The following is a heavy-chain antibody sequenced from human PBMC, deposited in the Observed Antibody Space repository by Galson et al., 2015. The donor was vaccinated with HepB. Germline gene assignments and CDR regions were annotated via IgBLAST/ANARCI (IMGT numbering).Heavy chain of an antibody. V-gene: IGHV1-69*13. Sequence: SVKVSCKASGGTFSSYAISWVRQAPGQGLEWMGGIIPIFGTANYAQKFQGRVTITADESTSTAYMELSSLRSEDTAVYYCARETVVVNWGYYYMDVWGKGTTVTVSS. J-gene: IGHJ6*03. CDR1: GGTFSSYA. CDR3: ARETVVVNWGYYYMDV. CDR2: IIPIFGTA. D-gene: IGHD3-22*01.